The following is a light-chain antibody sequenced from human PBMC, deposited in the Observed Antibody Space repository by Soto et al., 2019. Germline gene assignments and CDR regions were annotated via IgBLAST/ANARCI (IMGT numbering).Light chain of an antibody. J-gene: IGLJ1*01. CDR3: CSYAGSYPYV. CDR2: DVS. V-gene: IGLV2-11*01. CDR1: SSDVGGYNY. Sequence: QSALTQPRSASGSPGQSVTISCTGTSSDVGGYNYVSWYQQHPGKAPKLMIYDVSKRPSGVPDRFSGSKSGNTASLTISGLQAEDEADYYCCSYAGSYPYVFGTGTKVTV.